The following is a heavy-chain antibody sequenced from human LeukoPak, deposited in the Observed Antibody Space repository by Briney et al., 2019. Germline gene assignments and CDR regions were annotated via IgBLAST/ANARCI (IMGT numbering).Heavy chain of an antibody. D-gene: IGHD2-2*02. Sequence: GGSLRLSCAASGFTFSSYGMSWVRQALGEGLEWVSGISGSGGSTYYADSVKGRFTISRDNSKNTLYLQMNSLRVEDTAVYYCAKAVSCSSTSCYRSYGMDVWGQGTTVAVSS. CDR3: AKAVSCSSTSCYRSYGMDV. CDR1: GFTFSSYG. V-gene: IGHV3-23*01. CDR2: ISGSGGST. J-gene: IGHJ6*02.